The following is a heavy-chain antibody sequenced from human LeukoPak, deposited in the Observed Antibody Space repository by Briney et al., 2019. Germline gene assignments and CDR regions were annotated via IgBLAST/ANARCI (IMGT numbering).Heavy chain of an antibody. CDR1: GFTFGDYA. J-gene: IGHJ4*02. V-gene: IGHV3-49*04. D-gene: IGHD3-16*01. Sequence: SGGSLRLSCTASGFTFGDYAMSWVGQAPGKGLEWVGFIRSKAYGGTTEYAASVKGRFTISRDDSKSIAYLQMNSLKTEDTAVYYCTREGRGSDAFDYWGQGTLVTVSS. CDR3: TREGRGSDAFDY. CDR2: IRSKAYGGTT.